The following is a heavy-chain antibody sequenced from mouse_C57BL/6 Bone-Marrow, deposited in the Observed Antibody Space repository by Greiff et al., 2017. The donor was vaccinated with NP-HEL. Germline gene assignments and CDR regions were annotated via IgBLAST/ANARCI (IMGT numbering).Heavy chain of an antibody. J-gene: IGHJ2*01. CDR1: GYSITSGYY. V-gene: IGHV3-6*01. CDR2: ISYDGSN. CDR3: AREGLYYGLGY. Sequence: EVKVEESGPGLVKPSQSLSLTCSVTGYSITSGYYWNWIRQFPGNKLEWMGYISYDGSNNYNPSLKNRISITRDTSKNQFFLKLNSVTTEDTATYYCAREGLYYGLGYWGQGTTLTVSS. D-gene: IGHD1-1*01.